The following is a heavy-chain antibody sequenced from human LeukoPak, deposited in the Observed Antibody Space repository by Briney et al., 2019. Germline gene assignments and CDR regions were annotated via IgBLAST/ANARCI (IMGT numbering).Heavy chain of an antibody. CDR2: INTGDIT. D-gene: IGHD3-22*01. CDR1: GFTFDYSA. Sequence: GGSLRLSCAASGFTFDYSAMTWVRQAPEKGLEWVSTINTGDITFYANSVKGRFAMSRDNSKNALFLQMNTLRAEDTAIYYCVKGGFTYYDDWGQGTLVTVSS. V-gene: IGHV3-23*01. CDR3: VKGGFTYYDD. J-gene: IGHJ4*02.